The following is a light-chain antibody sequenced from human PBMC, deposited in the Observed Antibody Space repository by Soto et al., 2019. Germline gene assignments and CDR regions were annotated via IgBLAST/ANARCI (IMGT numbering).Light chain of an antibody. CDR2: DVS. V-gene: IGLV2-14*01. CDR3: CSFTTSNTYV. J-gene: IGLJ1*01. Sequence: QPASVSGSPGQSITISCTGTSSDIGSYNYVTWYQQHPGKAPKLMIYDVSNRPSGVSYRFSGSKSGNSASLTISGLQAEDEADYYCCSFTTSNTYVFGTGTKVTVL. CDR1: SSDIGSYNY.